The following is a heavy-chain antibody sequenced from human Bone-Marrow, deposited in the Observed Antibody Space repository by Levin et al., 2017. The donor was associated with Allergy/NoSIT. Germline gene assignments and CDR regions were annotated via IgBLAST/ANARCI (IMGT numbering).Heavy chain of an antibody. D-gene: IGHD6-19*01. CDR3: ARLAGYSRGWYIPY. CDR1: GGSLSGYY. V-gene: IGHV4-34*01. Sequence: SETLSLTCAVSGGSLSGYYWTWIRQPPGKGLEWIGEINHSGSAAYNPSLKSRVTMSVDTSKNQFSLNLISVTAADTAMYYCARLAGYSRGWYIPYWAQGTLVTVSS. J-gene: IGHJ4*02. CDR2: INHSGSA.